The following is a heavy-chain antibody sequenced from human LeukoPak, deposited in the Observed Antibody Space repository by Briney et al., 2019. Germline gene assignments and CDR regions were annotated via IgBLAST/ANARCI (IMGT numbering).Heavy chain of an antibody. V-gene: IGHV4-34*01. CDR1: GGSFSGYY. D-gene: IGHD3-10*01. J-gene: IGHJ6*02. CDR2: INQVGIT. Sequence: TSETLSLTCAVYGGSFSGYYWSWIRQPPGKGLEWIGEINQVGITNYNPSLKSRVTISVDTSKNQFSLKLSSVTAADTAVYYCARFGRFGELLSPYYYYGMDVWGQGTTVTVSS. CDR3: ARFGRFGELLSPYYYYGMDV.